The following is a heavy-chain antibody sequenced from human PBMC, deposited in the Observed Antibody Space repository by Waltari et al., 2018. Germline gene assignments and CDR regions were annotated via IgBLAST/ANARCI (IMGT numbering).Heavy chain of an antibody. D-gene: IGHD3-10*01. CDR3: ARIPGLYGSGSHTFDY. J-gene: IGHJ4*02. CDR2: IFSNDEK. CDR1: GFSLTNARMG. Sequence: QVTFKVSGPVLVNPTEPLTLTCTVSGFSLTNARMGVSWIRQPPGKALEWLAHIFSNDEKSYSTSLKSRLTIANDTSKSQVVLTMTNMDPVDTATYYCARIPGLYGSGSHTFDYWGQGTLVTVSS. V-gene: IGHV2-26*01.